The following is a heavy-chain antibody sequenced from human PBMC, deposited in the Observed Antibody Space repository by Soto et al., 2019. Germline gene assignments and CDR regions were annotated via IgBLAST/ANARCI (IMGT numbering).Heavy chain of an antibody. J-gene: IGHJ3*02. Sequence: QVQLVESGGGVVQPGRSLRVSCATSGFTFSNFAMHWVRQAPGEGLEWVATISYAGSTEHYADSLKSRFTISRDNSKNTLYLQMDSPRAEDTALYYCVRRIPLAGPYGAFDIWGQGTMVTVSS. V-gene: IGHV3-30*03. CDR2: ISYAGSTE. CDR1: GFTFSNFA. D-gene: IGHD6-13*01. CDR3: VRRIPLAGPYGAFDI.